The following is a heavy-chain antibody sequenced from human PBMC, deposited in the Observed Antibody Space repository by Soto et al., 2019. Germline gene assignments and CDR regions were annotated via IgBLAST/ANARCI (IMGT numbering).Heavy chain of an antibody. CDR3: AGDGGRWLQFGWYFDL. Sequence: QVQLVESGGGVVQPGRSLRLSCAASGFTFSSYAMHWVRQAPGKGLEWVAVISYDGSNKYYADSVKGRFTISRDNSKNTLYLQMNSLRAEDTAVYYCAGDGGRWLQFGWYFDLWGRGTLVTVSS. CDR2: ISYDGSNK. D-gene: IGHD5-12*01. CDR1: GFTFSSYA. V-gene: IGHV3-30-3*01. J-gene: IGHJ2*01.